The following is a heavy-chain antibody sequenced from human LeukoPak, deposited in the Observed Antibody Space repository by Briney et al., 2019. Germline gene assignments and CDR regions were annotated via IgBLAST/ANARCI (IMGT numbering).Heavy chain of an antibody. CDR3: ARGGLVPLNWFDP. V-gene: IGHV4-59*01. Sequence: SETLSLTCTVSGGSTSGYYWSWIRQPPGKGLEWIGYIYYSGSTNYNPSLKSRVTISVDTSKYQFSLRLSSVTAADTALYYCARGGLVPLNWFDPWGQGTLVTVSS. CDR2: IYYSGST. D-gene: IGHD6-19*01. J-gene: IGHJ5*02. CDR1: GGSTSGYY.